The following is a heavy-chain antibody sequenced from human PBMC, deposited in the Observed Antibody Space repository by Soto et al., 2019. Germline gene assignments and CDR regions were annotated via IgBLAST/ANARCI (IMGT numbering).Heavy chain of an antibody. CDR1: GFTFSSYA. CDR2: ISGSGGST. V-gene: IGHV3-23*01. Sequence: GGSLRLSCAASGFTFSSYAMSWVRQAQEKGLEWVSAISGSGGSTYYADSVKGRFTISRDNSKNTLYLQMNSLRAEDTAVYYCAKCGYYDRSGYRPIDYWGQGSLVSVSS. D-gene: IGHD3-22*01. CDR3: AKCGYYDRSGYRPIDY. J-gene: IGHJ4*02.